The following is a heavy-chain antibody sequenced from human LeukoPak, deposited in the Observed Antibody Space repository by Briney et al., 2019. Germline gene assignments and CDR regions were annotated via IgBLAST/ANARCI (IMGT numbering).Heavy chain of an antibody. D-gene: IGHD5-18*01. CDR1: GFTFDDYA. CDR3: AKGYSYGYVIDY. Sequence: GGSLRLSCAASGFTFDDYAMHWVRQAPGKGLEWVSGISWNSGSIGYADSVKGRFTISRDNAKNSLYLQMNSLRAEDTALYHCAKGYSYGYVIDYWGQGTLVTVSS. V-gene: IGHV3-9*01. CDR2: ISWNSGSI. J-gene: IGHJ4*02.